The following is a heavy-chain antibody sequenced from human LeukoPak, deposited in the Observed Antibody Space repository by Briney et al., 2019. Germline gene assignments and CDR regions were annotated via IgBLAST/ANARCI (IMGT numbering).Heavy chain of an antibody. D-gene: IGHD6-6*01. CDR2: IYSGGSP. Sequence: GGSLRLSCAASGFTVSSNYMSWVRQAPGKGLEWVSVIYSGGSPYYADSVKGRFTISRDNSKNTLYLQMNSLRAEDTAVYYCARGPTPTTSIAARHYWGQGTLVTVSS. V-gene: IGHV3-66*01. CDR3: ARGPTPTTSIAARHY. CDR1: GFTVSSNY. J-gene: IGHJ4*02.